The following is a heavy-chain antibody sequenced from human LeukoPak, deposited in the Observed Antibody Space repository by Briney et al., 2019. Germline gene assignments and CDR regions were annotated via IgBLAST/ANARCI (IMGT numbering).Heavy chain of an antibody. Sequence: PSETLSLTCTVSDYSISFGFYWGCIRQPPGKGLEWFGSIYHSGSTYYNPSLRSRVTISVDTSKNQFSLKLSSVTAADTAVYYCARGSSLLLDKYYYDSSGYATGYMDVWGKGTTVTVSS. D-gene: IGHD3-22*01. CDR3: ARGSSLLLDKYYYDSSGYATGYMDV. CDR2: IYHSGST. CDR1: DYSISFGFY. V-gene: IGHV4-38-2*02. J-gene: IGHJ6*03.